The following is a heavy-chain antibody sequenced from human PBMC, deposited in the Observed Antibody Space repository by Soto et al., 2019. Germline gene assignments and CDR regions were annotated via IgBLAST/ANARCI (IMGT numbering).Heavy chain of an antibody. CDR2: IYYSVST. CDR3: ARDHAKLGYCSTTRCHRWLDP. D-gene: IGHD2-2*01. CDR1: GRSISSGGYY. V-gene: IGHV4-31*03. J-gene: IGHJ5*02. Sequence: SETLSLTCTVSGRSISSGGYYWSWILQHPGKGLEWIGYIYYSVSTYYNPSVKSRVTISVDTSKNQFSLKLRSVTAEDTAVYYCARDHAKLGYCSTTRCHRWLDPWGQGTRVTVAS.